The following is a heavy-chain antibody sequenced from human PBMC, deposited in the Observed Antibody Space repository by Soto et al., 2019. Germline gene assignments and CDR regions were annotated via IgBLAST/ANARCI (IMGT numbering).Heavy chain of an antibody. Sequence: GGSLRLSCAASGFTFDSYAMTWVRQPPGKGLEWVSGISGSGVSTYYADSVKGRFTISRDNSKNTLYLQMNSLRADDTAVYYCAKGTVGSSFWFDGWGQGTLVTVSS. CDR3: AKGTVGSSFWFDG. CDR1: GFTFDSYA. CDR2: ISGSGVST. D-gene: IGHD3-10*01. J-gene: IGHJ5*02. V-gene: IGHV3-23*01.